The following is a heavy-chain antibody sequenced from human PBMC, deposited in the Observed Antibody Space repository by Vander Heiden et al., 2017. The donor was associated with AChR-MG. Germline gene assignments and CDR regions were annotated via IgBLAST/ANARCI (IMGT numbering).Heavy chain of an antibody. D-gene: IGHD3-22*01. V-gene: IGHV1-18*01. J-gene: IGHJ3*02. CDR2: ISAYNGNT. CDR3: ARGAERYYYDSSGYYRTNAFDI. Sequence: QVQLVQSGAEVKKPGASVKVSCKASGYTCTSYGISWVRQAPGQGLEWMGWISAYNGNTNYAQKLQGRVTMTTDTSTSTAYMELRSLRSDDTAVYYCARGAERYYYDSSGYYRTNAFDIWGQGTMVTVSS. CDR1: GYTCTSYG.